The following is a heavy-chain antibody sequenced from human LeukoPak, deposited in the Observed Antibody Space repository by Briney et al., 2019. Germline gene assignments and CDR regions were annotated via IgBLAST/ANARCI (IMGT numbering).Heavy chain of an antibody. CDR1: GYTFTGYY. J-gene: IGHJ3*02. CDR2: INPNSGGT. Sequence: ASVKVSCKASGYTFTGYYMHWVRQAPGQGLEWMGWINPNSGGTNYAQKFQGRVTMTRDTSISTAYMELSRLRSDDTAVYYCARDGVGYCSSTSCYTGAFDIWGQGTMVTVSS. V-gene: IGHV1-2*02. D-gene: IGHD2-2*02. CDR3: ARDGVGYCSSTSCYTGAFDI.